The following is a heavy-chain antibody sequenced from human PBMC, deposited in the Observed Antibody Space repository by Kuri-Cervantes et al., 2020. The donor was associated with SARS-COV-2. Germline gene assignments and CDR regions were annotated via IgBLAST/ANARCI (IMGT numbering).Heavy chain of an antibody. CDR1: GFTFSSYC. D-gene: IGHD5-12*01. V-gene: IGHV3-30*18. CDR3: AKAYDPYGMDV. J-gene: IGHJ6*02. Sequence: GESLKISCAASGFTFSSYCMHWVRQAPGKGLEWVAVISYDGSNKYYADSVKGRFTISRDNSKNTLYLQMNSLKAEDTAVYYCAKAYDPYGMDVWGRGTTVTVSS. CDR2: ISYDGSNK.